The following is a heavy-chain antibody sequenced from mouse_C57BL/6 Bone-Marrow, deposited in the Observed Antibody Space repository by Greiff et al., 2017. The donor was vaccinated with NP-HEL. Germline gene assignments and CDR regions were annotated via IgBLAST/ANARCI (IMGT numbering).Heavy chain of an antibody. D-gene: IGHD1-1*01. CDR1: GFTFNTYA. CDR3: VKSYYYGSSYPDRFYAMDY. V-gene: IGHV10-3*01. CDR2: IRSKSSNYAT. Sequence: EVKLLESGGGLVQPKGSLQLSCAASGFTFNTYAMHWVRQAPGKGLEWVARIRSKSSNYATYYADSVKDRFTISRDDSQSMLYLQMNNLKTEDTAMYYCVKSYYYGSSYPDRFYAMDYWGQGTSVTVSS. J-gene: IGHJ4*01.